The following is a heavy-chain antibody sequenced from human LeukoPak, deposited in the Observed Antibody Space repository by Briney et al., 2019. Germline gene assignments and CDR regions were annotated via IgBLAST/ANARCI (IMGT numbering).Heavy chain of an antibody. CDR1: GESFRGYH. D-gene: IGHD3-22*01. V-gene: IGHV4-34*01. J-gene: IGHJ5*02. CDR3: ARGFSLAYYDSSGFFYDS. CDR2: IIHDGSA. Sequence: SETLSLTCAVYGESFRGYHWTWIRRPPGKGLEWIAEIIHDGSANYNPSLKSRVTISADTSKNQFSLKLTSMTAADRAVCFCARGFSLAYYDSSGFFYDSWGRGTMVTVSP.